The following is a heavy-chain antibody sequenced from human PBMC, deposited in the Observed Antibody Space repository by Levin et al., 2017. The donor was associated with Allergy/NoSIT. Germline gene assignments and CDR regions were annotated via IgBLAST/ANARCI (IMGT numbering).Heavy chain of an antibody. D-gene: IGHD3-10*01. J-gene: IGHJ4*02. Sequence: GSLRLSCAASGFTFSNGDMTWVRQTPRKGLEWIGVIRAQSEGGTTDYASAVKGRATISRDDSKNMLYLRMDSLKSDDTGMYYCTWGGVVFDYWGQGTLVAVSS. CDR2: IRAQSEGGTT. CDR1: GFTFSNGD. CDR3: TWGGVVFDY. V-gene: IGHV3-15*01.